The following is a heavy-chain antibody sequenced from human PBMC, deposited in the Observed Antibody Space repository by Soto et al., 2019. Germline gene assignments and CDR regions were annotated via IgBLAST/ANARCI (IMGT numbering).Heavy chain of an antibody. J-gene: IGHJ4*02. CDR1: GFTFKNYS. CDR2: ISDSCGST. Sequence: EVQLLESGGGLVQPGGGSLRPPCAASGFTFKNYSMNRVRQGSGTGLEWVSTISDSCGSTNYAGSVKGRFTIPRDNSKNTLYLQMNSLRAEDTAVYYCAKRSNTPAAMKSPFDYWGQGTLVTVSS. D-gene: IGHD2-2*01. V-gene: IGHV3-23*01. CDR3: AKRSNTPAAMKSPFDY.